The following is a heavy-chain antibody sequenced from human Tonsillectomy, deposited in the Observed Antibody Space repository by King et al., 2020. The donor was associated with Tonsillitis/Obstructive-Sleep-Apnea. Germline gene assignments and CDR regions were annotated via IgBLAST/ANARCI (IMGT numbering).Heavy chain of an antibody. D-gene: IGHD3-3*01. CDR2: ISWIIVTI. V-gene: IGHV3-9*01. CDR3: PKDKARFLEWWGTHSVDY. Sequence: QLVQSGGAWLRPARSLSLPLLPSGFPFHHYPLHGARQPPGRAWAWFSGISWIIVTIANPDYVRGRFTISRDNAKNSLYLQMNSLRAEDTPFYYCPKDKARFLEWWGTHSVDYWGLGTLVTVSS. CDR1: GFPFHHYP. J-gene: IGHJ4*02.